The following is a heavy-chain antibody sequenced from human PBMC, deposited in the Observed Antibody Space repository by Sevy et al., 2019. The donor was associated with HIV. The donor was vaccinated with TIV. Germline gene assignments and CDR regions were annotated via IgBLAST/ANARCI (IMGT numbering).Heavy chain of an antibody. Sequence: ASVKVSCKVSGYTLTELSMHWVRQAPGKGLEWMGGFDPEDGETIYAQKFQGRVTMTEDTSTDTAYMELSSLRSEDTAEYYCATLEGIEYYFDDWGQGTLVTVSS. V-gene: IGHV1-24*01. CDR2: FDPEDGET. CDR1: GYTLTELS. CDR3: ATLEGIEYYFDD. J-gene: IGHJ4*02.